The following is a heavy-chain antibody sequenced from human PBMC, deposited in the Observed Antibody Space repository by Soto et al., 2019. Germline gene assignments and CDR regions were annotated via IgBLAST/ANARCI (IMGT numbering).Heavy chain of an antibody. CDR2: IYWDDDK. Sequence: QITLKESGPTLVKPTQTLTLTCTFSGFSLSTSGLAVAWIRQPPGEALECLALIYWDDDKRYSPSLQSRLTITKDTSKNQVVLTVTNMDPVDTATYYCAHRERSGYLNYWGQGTLVTVSS. D-gene: IGHD3-22*01. V-gene: IGHV2-5*02. J-gene: IGHJ4*02. CDR3: AHRERSGYLNY. CDR1: GFSLSTSGLA.